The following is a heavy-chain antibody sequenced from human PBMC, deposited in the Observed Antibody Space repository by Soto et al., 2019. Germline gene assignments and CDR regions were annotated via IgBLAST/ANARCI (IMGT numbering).Heavy chain of an antibody. J-gene: IGHJ5*02. D-gene: IGHD5-18*01. V-gene: IGHV3-48*01. CDR2: ISSSSSTI. CDR3: AKEGGVDTAMDEDNWFDP. CDR1: GFTFSSYS. Sequence: HPGGSLRLSCAASGFTFSSYSMNWVRQAPGKGLEWVSYISSSSSTIYYADSVKGRFTISRDNSKNTLYLQMNSLRAEDTAVYYCAKEGGVDTAMDEDNWFDPWGQGTLVTVSS.